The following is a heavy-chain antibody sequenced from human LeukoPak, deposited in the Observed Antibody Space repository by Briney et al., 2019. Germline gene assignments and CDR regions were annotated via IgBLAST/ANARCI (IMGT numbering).Heavy chain of an antibody. V-gene: IGHV3-43*01. J-gene: IGHJ6*03. Sequence: GGSLRLSCAASGFTFDDYTMHWVRQAPGKGLEWVSLISWDGGSTYYADSVKGRFTISRDNSKNSLYLQMNSLRAEDTALYYCAREGTAHYYYYYMDVWGKGTTVTVSS. CDR1: GFTFDDYT. CDR2: ISWDGGST. CDR3: AREGTAHYYYYYMDV.